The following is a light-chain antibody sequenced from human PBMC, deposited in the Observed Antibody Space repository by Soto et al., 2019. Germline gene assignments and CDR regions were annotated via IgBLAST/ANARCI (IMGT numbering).Light chain of an antibody. CDR2: DAS. Sequence: IPITQSPAALPASVRDRATITLGASQSIRTWLAWYQHKPGKAPKFLIYDASTVESGVPSRFSGSGSGTEFTLTISDLQPDDFATYYCQQYHNYPRTFGQGAKVDIK. CDR1: QSIRTW. CDR3: QQYHNYPRT. J-gene: IGKJ1*01. V-gene: IGKV1-5*01.